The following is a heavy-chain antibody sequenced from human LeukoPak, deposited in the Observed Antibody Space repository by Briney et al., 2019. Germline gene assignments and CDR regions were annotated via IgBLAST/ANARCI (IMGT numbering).Heavy chain of an antibody. Sequence: PGGSLGLSCAASGFTFSSDDMNWVRQAPGKGLEWVSGISGNGYSTHYADSVKGRFTISRDNSKNTLSLQMNSLRAEDTAVYYCAKVNWCSASCANAWGQGTLVTVSS. CDR3: AKVNWCSASCANA. D-gene: IGHD2-2*01. J-gene: IGHJ4*02. CDR2: ISGNGYST. V-gene: IGHV3-23*01. CDR1: GFTFSSDD.